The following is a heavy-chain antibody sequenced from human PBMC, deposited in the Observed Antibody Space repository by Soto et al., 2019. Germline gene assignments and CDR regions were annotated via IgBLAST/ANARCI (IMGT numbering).Heavy chain of an antibody. J-gene: IGHJ4*02. D-gene: IGHD6-13*01. CDR3: AKSTTPAAGTFDY. Sequence: SETLSLTCAVYGGSFSGYYWGWIRQPPGKGLEWIGEINHSGSTNYNPSLKSRVTISVDTSKNQFSLKLSSVTAADTAVYYCAKSTTPAAGTFDYWGQGTLVTVSS. CDR1: GGSFSGYY. V-gene: IGHV4-34*01. CDR2: INHSGST.